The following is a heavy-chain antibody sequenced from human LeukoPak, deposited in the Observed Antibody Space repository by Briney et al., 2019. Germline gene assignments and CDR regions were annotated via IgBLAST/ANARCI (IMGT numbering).Heavy chain of an antibody. D-gene: IGHD6-19*01. CDR3: ARASLDDKQWLLRFDP. CDR1: GYTFTSYG. J-gene: IGHJ5*02. V-gene: IGHV1-18*01. Sequence: GASVKVSCKASGYTFTSYGISWVRQAPGQGLEWMGWISAYNGNTNYAQKLQGRVTMTTDTSTSTAYMELRSLRSDDTAVYYCARASLDDKQWLLRFDPWGQGTLVTVSS. CDR2: ISAYNGNT.